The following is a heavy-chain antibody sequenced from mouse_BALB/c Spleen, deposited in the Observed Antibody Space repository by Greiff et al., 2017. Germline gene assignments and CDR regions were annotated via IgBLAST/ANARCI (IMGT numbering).Heavy chain of an antibody. V-gene: IGHV2-2*02. CDR1: GFSLTSYG. J-gene: IGHJ4*01. CDR3: ASPFYYGNCYAMDY. D-gene: IGHD2-1*01. Sequence: QVQLQQSGPGLVQPSQSLSITCTVSGFSLTSYGVHWVRQSPGKGLEWLGVIWSGGSTDYNAAFISRLSISKDNSKSQVFFKMNSLQANDTAIYYCASPFYYGNCYAMDYWGQGTSVTVSS. CDR2: IWSGGST.